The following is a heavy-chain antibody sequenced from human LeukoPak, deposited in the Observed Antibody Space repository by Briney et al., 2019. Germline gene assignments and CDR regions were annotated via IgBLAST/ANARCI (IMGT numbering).Heavy chain of an antibody. D-gene: IGHD4-17*01. J-gene: IGHJ4*02. CDR1: GFTFGDYA. CDR3: AREGSLDYGDYSYYFDY. CDR2: ISYDGSNK. V-gene: IGHV3-30*04. Sequence: GGSLRLSCTASGFTFGDYAMSWVRQAPGKGLEWVAVISYDGSNKYYADSVKGRFTISRDNSKNTLYLQMNSLRAEDTAVYYCAREGSLDYGDYSYYFDYWGQGTLVTVSS.